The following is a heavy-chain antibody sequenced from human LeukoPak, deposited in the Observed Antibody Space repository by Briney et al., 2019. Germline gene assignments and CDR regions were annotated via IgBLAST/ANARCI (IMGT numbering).Heavy chain of an antibody. CDR1: GFTFGSYA. CDR3: ARERGAVAGTNYYYYMDV. D-gene: IGHD6-19*01. CDR2: INWNGGST. Sequence: PGGSLRLSCAASGFTFGSYAMSWVRQAPGKGLEWASGINWNGGSTGYADSVKGRFTISRDNAKNSLYLQMNSLRAEDTALYYCARERGAVAGTNYYYYMDVWGKGTTVTVSS. J-gene: IGHJ6*03. V-gene: IGHV3-20*04.